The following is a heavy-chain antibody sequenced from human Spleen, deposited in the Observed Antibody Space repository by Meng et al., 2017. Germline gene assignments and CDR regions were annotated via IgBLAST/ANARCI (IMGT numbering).Heavy chain of an antibody. CDR3: ATSFSGYAFDY. CDR2: IYYSGST. D-gene: IGHD5-12*01. CDR1: GGPFSGYY. Sequence: QVPIQQWGAGLLKPSETLSLTCAVYGGPFSGYYWSWIRQPPGKGLEWIGYIYYSGSTNYNPSLKSRVTVLADTSKNHFSLRLSSVTAADTAVYYCATSFSGYAFDYWGQGALVTVSS. J-gene: IGHJ4*02. V-gene: IGHV4-34*11.